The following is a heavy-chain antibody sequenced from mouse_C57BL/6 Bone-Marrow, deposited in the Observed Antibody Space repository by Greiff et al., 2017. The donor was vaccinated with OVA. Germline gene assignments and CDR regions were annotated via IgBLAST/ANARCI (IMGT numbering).Heavy chain of an antibody. J-gene: IGHJ3*01. V-gene: IGHV3-6*01. Sequence: EVQLQESGPGLVKPSQSLSLTCSVTGYSITSGYYWNWIRQFPGNKLEWMGYISYDGSNNYNPSLKNRISITRDTSKNQFFLKLNSVTTEDTATYYCARGHYSTPFAYWGQGTLVTVSA. CDR1: GYSITSGYY. CDR2: ISYDGSN. D-gene: IGHD2-5*01. CDR3: ARGHYSTPFAY.